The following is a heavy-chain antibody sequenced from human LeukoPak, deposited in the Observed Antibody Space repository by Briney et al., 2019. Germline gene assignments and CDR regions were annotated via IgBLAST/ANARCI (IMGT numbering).Heavy chain of an antibody. CDR1: GLTFSSYS. CDR3: ARFRGMATISDY. Sequence: GGSLRLSCAASGLTFSSYSMNWVRQAPGKGLEWVSYISSSSSYIYYADSVKGRFTISRDNAKNSLYLQMNSLRAEDTAVYYCARFRGMATISDYWGQGTLVTVSS. D-gene: IGHD5-24*01. CDR2: ISSSSSYI. J-gene: IGHJ4*02. V-gene: IGHV3-21*01.